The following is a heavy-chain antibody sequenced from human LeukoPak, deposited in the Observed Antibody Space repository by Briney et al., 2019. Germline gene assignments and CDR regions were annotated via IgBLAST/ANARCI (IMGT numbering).Heavy chain of an antibody. V-gene: IGHV3-23*01. CDR2: ISGSGGST. CDR3: AKDLGYYDSSGYYWDYFDY. Sequence: GGSLRLSCAASGFTFSSYAMSWVRQAPGKGLEWVSAISGSGGSTYYADSEKGRFTISRDNSKNTLYLQMNSLRAEDTAVYYCAKDLGYYDSSGYYWDYFDYWGQGTLVTVSS. CDR1: GFTFSSYA. J-gene: IGHJ4*02. D-gene: IGHD3-22*01.